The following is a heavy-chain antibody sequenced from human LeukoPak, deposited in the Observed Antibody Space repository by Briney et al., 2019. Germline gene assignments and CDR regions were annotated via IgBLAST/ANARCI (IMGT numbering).Heavy chain of an antibody. D-gene: IGHD6-6*01. CDR3: AKARAVGIAARHYDY. CDR2: ISGSGGST. V-gene: IGHV3-23*01. CDR1: GFTFSSYA. Sequence: GGSLRLSCAASGFTFSSYAMSWVRQAPGKGLEWVSAISGSGGSTYYADSVKGRFTISRDNSKNTLYLQMNSLRAEDTAVYYCAKARAVGIAARHYDYWGQGTLVTVSS. J-gene: IGHJ4*02.